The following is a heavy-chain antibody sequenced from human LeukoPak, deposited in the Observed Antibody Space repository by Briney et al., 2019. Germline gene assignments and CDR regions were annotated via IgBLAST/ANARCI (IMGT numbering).Heavy chain of an antibody. CDR2: IIPIFGTA. D-gene: IGHD2-2*01. CDR3: ASPDCSSTSCSHDAFDI. Sequence: SVKVSCKASGGIFSSYAISWVRQAPGQGLEWMGGIIPIFGTANYAQKFQGRVTITTDESTSTAYMELSSLRSEDTAVYYCASPDCSSTSCSHDAFDIWGQGTMVTVSS. V-gene: IGHV1-69*05. CDR1: GGIFSSYA. J-gene: IGHJ3*02.